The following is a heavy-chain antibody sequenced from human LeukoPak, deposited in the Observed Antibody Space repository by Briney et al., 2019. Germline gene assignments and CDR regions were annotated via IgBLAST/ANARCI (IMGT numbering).Heavy chain of an antibody. Sequence: ASVKVSCKVSGYTVTELSMHWVRQAPGKGLEWMGGFDPEDGETIYAQKFQGRVTMTEDTSTDTAYMELSSLRSEDTAVYYCATAPEIVVVPAARFAGWFDPWGQGTLVTVSS. J-gene: IGHJ5*02. CDR2: FDPEDGET. D-gene: IGHD2-2*01. CDR3: ATAPEIVVVPAARFAGWFDP. CDR1: GYTVTELS. V-gene: IGHV1-24*01.